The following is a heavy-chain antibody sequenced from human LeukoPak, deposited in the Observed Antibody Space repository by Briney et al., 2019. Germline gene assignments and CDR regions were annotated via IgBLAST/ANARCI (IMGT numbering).Heavy chain of an antibody. CDR2: IVVGSGNT. J-gene: IGHJ6*02. CDR1: GFTFTISA. Sequence: GASVNVSCKASGFTFTISAMQWVRQARGQRLAWVGWIVVGSGNTNYAQKFQERVTITSDKSTSTAYLELGSLTSEDTAVYYCAAGLITVVINYDYYYAMEVWGQGTTVTVSS. CDR3: AAGLITVVINYDYYYAMEV. D-gene: IGHD4-23*01. V-gene: IGHV1-58*02.